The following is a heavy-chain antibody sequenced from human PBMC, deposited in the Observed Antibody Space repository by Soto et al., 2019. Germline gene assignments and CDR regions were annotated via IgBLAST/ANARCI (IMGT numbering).Heavy chain of an antibody. Sequence: GGSLRLSCAASGFTFSDSTMNWVRQAPGKGLEWVSYISKTSTTTHYADSVKGRFTISRDNAKNSLYLKMNSLRDEDSAVYYCATLSYDDISDCWGQGTLVTVSS. D-gene: IGHD5-18*01. CDR2: ISKTSTTT. CDR3: ATLSYDDISDC. CDR1: GFTFSDST. V-gene: IGHV3-48*02. J-gene: IGHJ4*02.